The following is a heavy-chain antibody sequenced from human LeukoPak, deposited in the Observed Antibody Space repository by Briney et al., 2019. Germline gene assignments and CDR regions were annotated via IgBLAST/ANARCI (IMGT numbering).Heavy chain of an antibody. CDR1: GGSISSGGYS. Sequence: PSETLSLTCAVSGGSISSGGYSWSWIRQPPGTGLEWIGYIYHSGSTYYNPSLKSRVTISVDRSKNQFSLKLSSVTAADTAVYYCARIVATIGTPFYFDYWGQGTLVTVSS. CDR3: ARIVATIGTPFYFDY. V-gene: IGHV4-30-2*01. D-gene: IGHD5-12*01. CDR2: IYHSGST. J-gene: IGHJ4*02.